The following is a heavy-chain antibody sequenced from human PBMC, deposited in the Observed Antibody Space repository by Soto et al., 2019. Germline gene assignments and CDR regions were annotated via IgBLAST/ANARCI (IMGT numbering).Heavy chain of an antibody. J-gene: IGHJ4*02. Sequence: ASVKVSCKASGYTFNSYGISWVRQAPGQGLEWMGWISAHNGNTNYAEKLQDRVTMTTDTSTSTAYMELRSLRSDDTAVYYCARDQVHDSSGYPDYWGQGTLVTVSS. V-gene: IGHV1-18*04. CDR1: GYTFNSYG. CDR2: ISAHNGNT. D-gene: IGHD3-22*01. CDR3: ARDQVHDSSGYPDY.